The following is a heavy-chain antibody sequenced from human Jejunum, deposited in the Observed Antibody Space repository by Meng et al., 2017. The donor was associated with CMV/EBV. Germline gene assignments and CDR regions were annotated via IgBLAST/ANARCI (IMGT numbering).Heavy chain of an antibody. Sequence: SCNASGYTFTSYDISWVRQAPGQGLEWMGWISAYNGNTNYAQKLQGRVTMTTDTSTSTAYMELRSLRSDDTAVYYCASGYHYDLYSWGQGTLVTVSS. D-gene: IGHD5-12*01. V-gene: IGHV1-18*01. CDR1: GYTFTSYD. CDR2: ISAYNGNT. J-gene: IGHJ4*02. CDR3: ASGYHYDLYS.